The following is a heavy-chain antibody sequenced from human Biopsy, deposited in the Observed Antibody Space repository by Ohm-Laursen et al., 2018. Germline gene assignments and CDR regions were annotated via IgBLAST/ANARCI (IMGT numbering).Heavy chain of an antibody. V-gene: IGHV1-18*01. J-gene: IGHJ4*02. CDR3: ARGEVTFGELIVSLDS. D-gene: IGHD3-16*02. Sequence: SVKVSCKTSSYNFISYSINWVRQAPGQGLEWMGWIRPLNGDTKYGQKFQDRVTMTTDTSTSTVYMELTSLRSDDTAVYYCARGEVTFGELIVSLDSWGQGTLVTVSS. CDR1: SYNFISYS. CDR2: IRPLNGDT.